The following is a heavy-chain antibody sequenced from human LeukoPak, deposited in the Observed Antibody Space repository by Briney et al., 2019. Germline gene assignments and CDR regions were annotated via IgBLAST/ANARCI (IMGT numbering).Heavy chain of an antibody. CDR1: GGSISSYY. CDR2: INHNGNVN. J-gene: IGHJ6*02. CDR3: ARGGGLDV. D-gene: IGHD3-16*01. V-gene: IGHV3-7*03. Sequence: ETLSLTCTVSGGSISSYYWSWIRQPPGKGLEWVASINHNGNVNYYVDSVKGRFTISRDNAKNSLYLQMSNLRAEDTAVYFCARGGGLDVWGQGATVTVSS.